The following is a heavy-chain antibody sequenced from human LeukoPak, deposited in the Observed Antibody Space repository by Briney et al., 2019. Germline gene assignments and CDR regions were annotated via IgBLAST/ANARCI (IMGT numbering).Heavy chain of an antibody. CDR1: GYSISGGYY. D-gene: IGHD1-26*01. J-gene: IGHJ4*02. V-gene: IGHV4-38-2*02. CDR3: ARGEPSGSYKGY. CDR2: IYHSGST. Sequence: SETLSLTCTVSGYSISGGYYWGWIRPPPGKGLEWIGSIYHSGSTYYNPSLKSRVTISVDTSKNQFSLKLSSVTAADTAVYYCARGEPSGSYKGYWGQGTLVTVSS.